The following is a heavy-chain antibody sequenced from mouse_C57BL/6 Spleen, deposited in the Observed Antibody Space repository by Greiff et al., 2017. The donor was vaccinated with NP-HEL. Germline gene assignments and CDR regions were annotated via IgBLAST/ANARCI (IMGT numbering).Heavy chain of an antibody. CDR3: ARPLSNPPWYFDV. J-gene: IGHJ1*03. CDR1: GFTFSSYG. Sequence: EVKLVESGGDLVKPGGSLKLSCAASGFTFSSYGMSWVRQTPDKRLEWVATISSGGSYTYYPDSVKGRFTISRDNAKNTLNLQMSRLKSESTAMYYCARPLSNPPWYFDVWGTGTTVTVSS. CDR2: ISSGGSYT. D-gene: IGHD6-5*01. V-gene: IGHV5-6*01.